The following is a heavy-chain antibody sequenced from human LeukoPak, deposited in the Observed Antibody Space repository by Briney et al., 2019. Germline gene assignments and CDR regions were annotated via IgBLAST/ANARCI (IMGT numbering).Heavy chain of an antibody. D-gene: IGHD3-3*01. CDR3: ARDKTIFGVVTHYIWFDP. J-gene: IGHJ5*02. Sequence: SETLSLTCTVSGGSISSYYWSWIRQPAGKGLEWIGRIYTSGSTNYNPSLKSRVTMSVDTSKNQFSLKLSSVTAADTAVYYCARDKTIFGVVTHYIWFDPWGQGTLVTVSS. CDR2: IYTSGST. V-gene: IGHV4-4*07. CDR1: GGSISSYY.